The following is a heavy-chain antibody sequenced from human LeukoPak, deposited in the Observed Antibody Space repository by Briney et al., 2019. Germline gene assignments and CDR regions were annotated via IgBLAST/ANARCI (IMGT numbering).Heavy chain of an antibody. Sequence: GGSLRISCAASGFTFSSYSMNWVRQAPGKGLEWVSSISSSSSYIYYADSVKGRFTISRDNAKNSLYLQMNSLRAEDTAVYYCARDFPLTGDYYFGAFDIWGQGTMVTVSS. CDR3: ARDFPLTGDYYFGAFDI. CDR2: ISSSSSYI. CDR1: GFTFSSYS. V-gene: IGHV3-21*01. D-gene: IGHD4-17*01. J-gene: IGHJ3*02.